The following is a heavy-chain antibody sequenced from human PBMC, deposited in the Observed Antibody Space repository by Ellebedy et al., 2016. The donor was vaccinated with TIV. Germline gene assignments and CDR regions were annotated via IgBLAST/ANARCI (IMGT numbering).Heavy chain of an antibody. D-gene: IGHD3-22*01. Sequence: PGGSLRLSCAASGFTVSSKYMSWVRQAPGKGLERVSVIFSGGSTYYADSVKGRFTISRDNSKNTLYLQMNSLRAEDTAVYYCARDRGTTMIVSDYWGQGTLVTVSS. CDR3: ARDRGTTMIVSDY. J-gene: IGHJ4*02. CDR2: IFSGGST. V-gene: IGHV3-53*01. CDR1: GFTVSSKY.